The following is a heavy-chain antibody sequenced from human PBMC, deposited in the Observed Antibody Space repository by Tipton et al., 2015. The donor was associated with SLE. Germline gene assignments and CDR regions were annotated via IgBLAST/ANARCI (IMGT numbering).Heavy chain of an antibody. CDR1: GFTFSSYE. J-gene: IGHJ4*02. CDR2: ISSSGSTI. Sequence: LSLTCAASGFTFSSYEMNWVRQAPGKGLEWVSYISSSGSTIYYADSVKGRFTISRDNAKNSLYLQMNSLRAEDTAVYYCARVIGELGHSDYWGQGTLVTVSS. D-gene: IGHD7-27*01. CDR3: ARVIGELGHSDY. V-gene: IGHV3-48*03.